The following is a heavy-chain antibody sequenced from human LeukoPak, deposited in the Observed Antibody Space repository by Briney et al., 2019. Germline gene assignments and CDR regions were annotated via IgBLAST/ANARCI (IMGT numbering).Heavy chain of an antibody. J-gene: IGHJ4*02. V-gene: IGHV1-2*02. D-gene: IGHD5-24*01. Sequence: ASVKVSCKASGYTFTGYYMHWVRQAPGRGLEWMGWINPNSGGTNYAQKFQGRVTMTRDTSISTAYMELSRLRPDDTAVYYCARDMGWLQPDNYFDYWGQGTLVTVSS. CDR2: INPNSGGT. CDR1: GYTFTGYY. CDR3: ARDMGWLQPDNYFDY.